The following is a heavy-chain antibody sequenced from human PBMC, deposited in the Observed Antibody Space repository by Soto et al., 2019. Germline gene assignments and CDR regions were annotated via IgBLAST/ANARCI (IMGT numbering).Heavy chain of an antibody. V-gene: IGHV1-2*04. CDR2: INPNSGGT. CDR1: GYTFTGYY. CDR3: ARAQSYCSGTSCYSNYLFDY. J-gene: IGHJ4*02. Sequence: GASVKVSCKASGYTFTGYYMHWVRQAPGQGLEWMGWINPNSGGTNYAQKFQGWVTMTRDTSISTAYMELSRLRSDDTTVYYCARAQSYCSGTSCYSNYLFDYWGQGTLVTVSS. D-gene: IGHD2-2*01.